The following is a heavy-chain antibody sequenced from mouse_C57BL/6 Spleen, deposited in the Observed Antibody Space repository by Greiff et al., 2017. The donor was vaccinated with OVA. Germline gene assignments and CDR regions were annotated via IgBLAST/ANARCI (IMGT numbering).Heavy chain of an antibody. CDR3: ARPGDPHWYFDV. CDR2: IDPEDGDT. J-gene: IGHJ1*03. D-gene: IGHD2-13*01. V-gene: IGHV14-2*01. Sequence: EVQLQQSGAELVKPGASVKLSCTASGFNITDYYMHWVKQRPEQGLEWIGRIDPEDGDTKYDPKFQGKATITADPSSNTAYQQLSSLTSEDTAVYYCARPGDPHWYFDVWGTGTTVTVSS. CDR1: GFNITDYY.